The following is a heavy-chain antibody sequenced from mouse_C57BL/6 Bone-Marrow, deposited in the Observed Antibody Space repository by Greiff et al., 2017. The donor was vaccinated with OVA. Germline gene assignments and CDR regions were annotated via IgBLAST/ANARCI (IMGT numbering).Heavy chain of an antibody. J-gene: IGHJ4*01. V-gene: IGHV1-64*01. CDR1: GYTFTSYW. CDR2: IHPKSGST. CDR3: ARSRGYSYAMDY. Sequence: QVQLQQPGAELVKPGASVKLSCKASGYTFTSYWMHWVKQRPGQGLEWIGMIHPKSGSTNYNEKFKSKATLTVDKSSSTAYMQLSSLTSEDSAVYYCARSRGYSYAMDYWGQGTSVTVSS. D-gene: IGHD2-3*01.